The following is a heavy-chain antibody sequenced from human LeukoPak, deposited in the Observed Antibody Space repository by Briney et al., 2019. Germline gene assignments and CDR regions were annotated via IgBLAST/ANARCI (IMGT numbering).Heavy chain of an antibody. D-gene: IGHD2-2*01. CDR2: IKSKTDGGTT. J-gene: IGHJ4*02. CDR3: TTGWVVVPAALDY. Sequence: GGSLRLPCAASGLSFSNAWMSWVRQAPGKGLEWVGRIKSKTDGGTTDYAAPVKGRFIISKDTSRNTLYLQMNSLKTEDTAVYYCTTGWVVVPAALDYWGRGTLVTVSS. CDR1: GLSFSNAW. V-gene: IGHV3-15*01.